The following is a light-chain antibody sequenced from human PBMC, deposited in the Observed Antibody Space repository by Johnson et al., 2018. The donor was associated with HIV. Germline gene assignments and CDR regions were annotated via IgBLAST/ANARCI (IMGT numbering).Light chain of an antibody. Sequence: QSMLTQPPSVSAAPGQKVTISCSGSSSKIGNNYVSWYQQLPGTAPKLLIYENNRRPSGTPDRFSGSKSGTSATLGITGLQTGDEADYYCGTWDSSLNSYVFGTGTKVTGL. CDR2: ENN. CDR1: SSKIGNNY. CDR3: GTWDSSLNSYV. V-gene: IGLV1-51*02. J-gene: IGLJ1*01.